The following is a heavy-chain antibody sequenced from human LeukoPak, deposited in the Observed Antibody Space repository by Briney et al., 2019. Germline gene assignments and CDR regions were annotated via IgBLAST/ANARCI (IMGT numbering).Heavy chain of an antibody. V-gene: IGHV4-34*01. CDR1: GGSFSGYY. Sequence: SETLSLTCAVYGGSFSGYYWSWIRQPPGKGLEWVGEINHSGSTNYNPSLKSRVTISVDTSKNQFSLKLSSVTAADTAVYYCATGEDYDSSGYWGQGTLVTVSS. CDR2: INHSGST. D-gene: IGHD3-22*01. J-gene: IGHJ4*02. CDR3: ATGEDYDSSGY.